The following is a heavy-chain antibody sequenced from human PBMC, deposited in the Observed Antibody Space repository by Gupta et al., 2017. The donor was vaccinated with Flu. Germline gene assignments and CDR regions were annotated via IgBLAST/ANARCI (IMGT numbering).Heavy chain of an antibody. CDR3: ARAMKVVPAAADC. V-gene: IGHV3-11*01. CDR1: AFTFNDFY. Sequence: QVQLVASGGGLVKPGGSLRLSCAASAFTFNDFYMSWIRQVPGKGLEWISYINGGGDYMYYADSVKGRFTISRDNGRNSLYLQMSSLRVEDTAVYYCARAMKVVPAAADCWGQGTLVTVSS. D-gene: IGHD2-2*01. J-gene: IGHJ4*02. CDR2: INGGGDYM.